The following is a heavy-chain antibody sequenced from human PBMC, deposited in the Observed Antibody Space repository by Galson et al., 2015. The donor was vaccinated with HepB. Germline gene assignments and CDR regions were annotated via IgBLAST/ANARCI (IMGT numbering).Heavy chain of an antibody. D-gene: IGHD4-17*01. CDR3: ARTVTPSVWYFDY. Sequence: SLRLSCAASGFTFSSYGMHWVRQAPGKGLEWVAVIWYDGSNKYYADSVKGRFTISRDNSKNTLYLQMNSLRAEDTAVYYCARTVTPSVWYFDYWGQGTLVTVSS. CDR2: IWYDGSNK. J-gene: IGHJ4*02. V-gene: IGHV3-33*01. CDR1: GFTFSSYG.